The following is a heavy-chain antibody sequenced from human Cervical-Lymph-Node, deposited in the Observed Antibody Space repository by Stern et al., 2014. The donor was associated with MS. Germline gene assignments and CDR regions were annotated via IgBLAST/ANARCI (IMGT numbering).Heavy chain of an antibody. Sequence: QLQLQESGPGLVKPSGTLSLTCAVSGGSISSSNWWRWVRQSPGKGLGWVGGIYDNGGTKYSPSFEGRVIISVDKSKNQFSLKLSYVTAADTAVYYCARELPDLNAFDIWGQGTMVTVSS. J-gene: IGHJ3*02. CDR1: GGSISSSNW. CDR3: ARELPDLNAFDI. D-gene: IGHD1-14*01. V-gene: IGHV4-4*02. CDR2: IYDNGGT.